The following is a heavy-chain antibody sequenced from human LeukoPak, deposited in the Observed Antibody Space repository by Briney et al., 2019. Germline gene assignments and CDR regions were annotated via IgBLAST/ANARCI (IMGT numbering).Heavy chain of an antibody. CDR2: IYHSGST. D-gene: IGHD1/OR15-1a*01. J-gene: IGHJ4*02. CDR3: ARDRVHEQLFDY. CDR1: GYSISSGYY. V-gene: IGHV4-38-2*02. Sequence: SETLSLTCTVSGYSISSGYYWGWLRQPPGKGLEWIGSIYHSGSTYYNPSLKSRVTISVDTSKNPFSLKLSSVTAADTAVYYCARDRVHEQLFDYWGQGTLVTVSS.